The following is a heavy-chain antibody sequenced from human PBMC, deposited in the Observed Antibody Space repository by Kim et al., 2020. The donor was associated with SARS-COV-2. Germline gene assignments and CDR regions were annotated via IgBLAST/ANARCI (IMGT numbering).Heavy chain of an antibody. Sequence: ASVKVSCKASGYTFTSYSISWVRQAPGQGLEWMGWISAYNGNTNYAQKTQGRVTMTTDTSTSTAYMELRSLRSDDTAVYYCARDMGNCGGDCYSGNFDYWDQVTLVTVSS. D-gene: IGHD2-21*02. V-gene: IGHV1-18*01. CDR2: ISAYNGNT. CDR3: ARDMGNCGGDCYSGNFDY. CDR1: GYTFTSYS. J-gene: IGHJ4*02.